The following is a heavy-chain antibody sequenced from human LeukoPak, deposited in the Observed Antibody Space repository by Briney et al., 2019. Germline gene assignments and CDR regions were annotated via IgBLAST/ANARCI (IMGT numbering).Heavy chain of an antibody. V-gene: IGHV1-2*02. CDR2: INPNSGGT. CDR1: GYTFTSYG. D-gene: IGHD5-12*01. J-gene: IGHJ3*02. Sequence: ASVKVSCKASGYTFTSYGISWVRQAPGQGLEWMGWINPNSGGTNYAQKFQGRVTMTRDTSISTAYMELSRLRSDDTAVYYCARDLGYSGYVGAFDIWGQGTMVTVSS. CDR3: ARDLGYSGYVGAFDI.